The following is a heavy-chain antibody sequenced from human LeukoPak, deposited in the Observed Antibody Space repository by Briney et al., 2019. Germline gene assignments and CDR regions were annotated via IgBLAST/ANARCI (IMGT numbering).Heavy chain of an antibody. V-gene: IGHV3-33*01. Sequence: AGGSLRLSCAASGFNLRTYGMHWVRQAPGRGLEWVALSWYDGSTKYYADSVKGRFSISRDNSKNTVYLQMDGLRAEDTAVYYCARDTTLVTLYYFDSWGQGTLVTVSS. CDR2: SWYDGSTK. D-gene: IGHD2-21*02. CDR1: GFNLRTYG. CDR3: ARDTTLVTLYYFDS. J-gene: IGHJ4*02.